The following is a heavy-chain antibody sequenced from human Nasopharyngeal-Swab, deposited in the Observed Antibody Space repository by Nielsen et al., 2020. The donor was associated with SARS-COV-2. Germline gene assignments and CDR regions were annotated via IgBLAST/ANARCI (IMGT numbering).Heavy chain of an antibody. V-gene: IGHV1-18*04. J-gene: IGHJ4*02. D-gene: IGHD3-22*01. Sequence: ASVKVSCKASGYTFTSYGISWVRQAPGQGLEWMGWISAYNGNTNYAQKLQGRVTMTTDTSTSTAYMELRSLRSDDTAVYYCATGERDYYDNSGYMIDWGQGTLVTVSS. CDR3: ATGERDYYDNSGYMID. CDR2: ISAYNGNT. CDR1: GYTFTSYG.